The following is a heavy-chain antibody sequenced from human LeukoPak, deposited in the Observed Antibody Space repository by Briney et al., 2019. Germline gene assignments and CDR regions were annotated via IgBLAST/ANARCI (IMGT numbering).Heavy chain of an antibody. Sequence: GGSLRLSCAASGFTFSSYGMHWVRQAPGKGLEWVAVISYDGSNKYYADSVKGRFTISRDNSKNTLYLQMNSLRAEDTAVYYCANVRYDSSGYQSPYFDYWGQGTLVTVSS. CDR2: ISYDGSNK. CDR1: GFTFSSYG. D-gene: IGHD3-22*01. J-gene: IGHJ4*02. V-gene: IGHV3-30*18. CDR3: ANVRYDSSGYQSPYFDY.